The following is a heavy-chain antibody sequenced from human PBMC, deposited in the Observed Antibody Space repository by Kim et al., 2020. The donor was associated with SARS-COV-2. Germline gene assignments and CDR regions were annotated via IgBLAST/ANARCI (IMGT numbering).Heavy chain of an antibody. D-gene: IGHD4-17*01. Sequence: SETLSLTCAVYGGSFSGYYWSWIRQPPGKGLEWIGEINHSGSTNYNPSLKSRVTISVDTSKNQFSLKLSSVTAADTAVYYCAILLNGAWGQGTLVTVSS. J-gene: IGHJ5*02. V-gene: IGHV4-34*01. CDR3: AILLNGA. CDR2: INHSGST. CDR1: GGSFSGYY.